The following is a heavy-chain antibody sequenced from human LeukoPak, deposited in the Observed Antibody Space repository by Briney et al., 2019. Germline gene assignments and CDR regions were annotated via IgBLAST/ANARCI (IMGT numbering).Heavy chain of an antibody. CDR1: GFTLSNYE. CDR3: ARVPYYDESSGYYNYAFDI. V-gene: IGHV3-48*03. J-gene: IGHJ3*02. D-gene: IGHD3-22*01. CDR2: ISSGASTI. Sequence: GRSPRLSCAASGFTLSNYEMNSVRQAAGKGLGWGSYISSGASTIYYADSVKGRFTNSRDKAKTPLILQMNSLRAQDTAVYYCARVPYYDESSGYYNYAFDIWGQGTMVTVSS.